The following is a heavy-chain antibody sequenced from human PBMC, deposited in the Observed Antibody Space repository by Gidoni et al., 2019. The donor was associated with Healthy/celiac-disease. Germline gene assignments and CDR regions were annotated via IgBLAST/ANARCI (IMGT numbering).Heavy chain of an antibody. CDR1: GFTFRSYA. J-gene: IGHJ5*02. D-gene: IGHD2-15*01. CDR3: ARAGKYCSGGSCYSWFDP. CDR2: ISYDGSNK. Sequence: QVQLVESGGGVVQPGRSLRLPCEAAGFTFRSYARHWVRQAPGKGLEWVAVISYDGSNKYYADSVKGRFTISRDNSKNTLYLQMNSLRAEDTAVYYCARAGKYCSGGSCYSWFDPWGQGTLVTVSS. V-gene: IGHV3-30-3*01.